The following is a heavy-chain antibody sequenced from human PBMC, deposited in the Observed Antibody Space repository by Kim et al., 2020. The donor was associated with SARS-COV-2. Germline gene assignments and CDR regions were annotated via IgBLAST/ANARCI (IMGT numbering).Heavy chain of an antibody. D-gene: IGHD1-7*01. Sequence: GGSLRLSCAASGFTFSNAWMSWVRQAPGKGLEWVGRIKSKTDGGTTDYAAPVKGRFTISRDDSKNTLYLQMNSLKTEDTAVYYCTTDLGLELSVSDDAFDIWGQGTMVTVSS. CDR2: IKSKTDGGTT. J-gene: IGHJ3*02. CDR1: GFTFSNAW. CDR3: TTDLGLELSVSDDAFDI. V-gene: IGHV3-15*01.